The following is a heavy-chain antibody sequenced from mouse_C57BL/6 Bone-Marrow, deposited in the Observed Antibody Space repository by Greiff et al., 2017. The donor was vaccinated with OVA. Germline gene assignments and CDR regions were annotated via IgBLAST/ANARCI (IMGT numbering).Heavy chain of an antibody. D-gene: IGHD2-3*01. CDR3: ARSLYDGYYGDAMDY. Sequence: EVQLVASGPELVKPGASVKIPCKASGYTFTDYNMDWVKPSHGKSLEWIGDINPNNGGTIYNQKFKGKATLTVDKSSSTAYMELRSLTSEDTAVYYCARSLYDGYYGDAMDYWGQGTSVTVSS. J-gene: IGHJ4*01. CDR1: GYTFTDYN. CDR2: INPNNGGT. V-gene: IGHV1-18*01.